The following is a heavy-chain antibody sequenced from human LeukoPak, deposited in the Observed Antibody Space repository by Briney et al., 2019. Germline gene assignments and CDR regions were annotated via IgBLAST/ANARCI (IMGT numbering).Heavy chain of an antibody. D-gene: IGHD3-10*01. CDR2: IYSGGST. CDR1: GFTVSSNY. J-gene: IGHJ6*02. CDR3: ARDEITMVRGVYYYYGMDV. V-gene: IGHV3-53*01. Sequence: GGSLRLSCAASGFTVSSNYMSWVRQAPGKGLEWVSVIYSGGSTYYADSVKGRFTISRDNSKNTLYLQMNSLRAEDTAVYYCARDEITMVRGVYYYYGMDVWGQGTMVTVSS.